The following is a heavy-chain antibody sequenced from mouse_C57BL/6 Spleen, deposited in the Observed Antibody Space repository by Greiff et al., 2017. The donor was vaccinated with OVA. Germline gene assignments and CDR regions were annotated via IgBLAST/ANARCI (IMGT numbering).Heavy chain of an antibody. D-gene: IGHD2-3*01. CDR2: IYPNSGGT. J-gene: IGHJ2*01. CDR3: TRDGYYFDY. Sequence: QVQLQQPGAELVKPGALVKLSRKASGYTFTSYWMHWVKQRPGRGPEWIGRIYPNSGGTKYNEKFKSKATLTVDKRSSTTYIQLNSLTSADYADYYDTRDGYYFDYWGQGTTLTVSS. V-gene: IGHV1-72*01. CDR1: GYTFTSYW.